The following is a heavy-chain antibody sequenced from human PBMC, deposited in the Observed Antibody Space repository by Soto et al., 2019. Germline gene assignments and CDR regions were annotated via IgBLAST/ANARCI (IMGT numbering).Heavy chain of an antibody. CDR2: ISDSGTKT. V-gene: IGHV3-23*01. J-gene: IGHJ4*02. CDR1: GFSISDYA. CDR3: AKDGNRKDDY. Sequence: GGSLRLSCSASGFSISDYAMSWVRQAPGKGLEWVSSISDSGTKTFYADSVKGRFAISRDTSKNTVYMQMYNLRVEDTALYYCAKDGNRKDDYWGQGTVVTVSS.